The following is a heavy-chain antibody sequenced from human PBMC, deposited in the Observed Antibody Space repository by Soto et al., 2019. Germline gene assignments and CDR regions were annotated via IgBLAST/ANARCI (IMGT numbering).Heavy chain of an antibody. J-gene: IGHJ4*02. CDR2: ISSSSSTI. D-gene: IGHD3-22*01. V-gene: IGHV3-48*01. Sequence: EVQLVESGGGLVQPGGSLRLSCAASGFTFSSYSMNWVRQAPGKGLEWVSYISSSSSTIYYADSVKGRFTISRDNAKNTLCLQMNSLRGEDTAVYYCARGAYYYDSSGLSYWGQGPLVTVSS. CDR3: ARGAYYYDSSGLSY. CDR1: GFTFSSYS.